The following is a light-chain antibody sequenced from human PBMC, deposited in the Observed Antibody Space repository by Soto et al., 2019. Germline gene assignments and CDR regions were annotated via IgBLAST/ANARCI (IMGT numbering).Light chain of an antibody. CDR1: QSISSW. CDR2: KAS. CDR3: LQDYNYPRT. Sequence: DIQMTQSPSTLSASVGDRVTITCRASQSISSWLAWYQQKPGKAPKLLIYKASSLESGVPSRFSSSASGTDFTLTISSLQPEDFATYYCLQDYNYPRTFGQGTKVDIK. V-gene: IGKV1-5*03. J-gene: IGKJ1*01.